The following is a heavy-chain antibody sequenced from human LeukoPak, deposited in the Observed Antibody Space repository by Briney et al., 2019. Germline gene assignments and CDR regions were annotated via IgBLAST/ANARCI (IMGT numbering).Heavy chain of an antibody. CDR1: GDSVSSNSAA. Sequence: SQTLSLTCAISGDSVSSNSAAWNWIRQSPSRGLEWLGRTYYRSKWYNDYAISVQSRITINPDTVKNQFSLQLNSVTPEDTAVYYCVRDGGSFSGWFDPWGQGTLVTVSS. V-gene: IGHV6-1*01. D-gene: IGHD3-16*01. J-gene: IGHJ5*02. CDR2: TYYRSKWYN. CDR3: VRDGGSFSGWFDP.